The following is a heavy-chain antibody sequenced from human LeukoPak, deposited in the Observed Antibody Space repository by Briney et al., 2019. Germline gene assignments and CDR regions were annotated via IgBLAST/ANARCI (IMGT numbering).Heavy chain of an antibody. V-gene: IGHV4-31*03. D-gene: IGHD1-26*01. CDR1: GGSISSGGYY. J-gene: IGHJ4*02. CDR3: ARDSGSYGSVDY. Sequence: PSETLSLTCTVSGGSISSGGYYWSWIRQHPGKGLEWIGYIYCSGSTYYNPSLKSRVTISVDTSKNQFSLKLSSVTAADTAVYYCARDSGSYGSVDYWGQGTLVTVSS. CDR2: IYCSGST.